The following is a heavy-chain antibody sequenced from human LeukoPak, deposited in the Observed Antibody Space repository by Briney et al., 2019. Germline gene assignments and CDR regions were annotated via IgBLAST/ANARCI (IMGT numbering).Heavy chain of an antibody. Sequence: SETLSLTCTVSGGSISSYYWSWIRQPPGKGLEWIGYIYYSGSTNYNPSLKSRVTISVDTSKNQFSLKLSSVTAADTAVYYCARDLNENYYYYMDVWGKGTTVTVSS. D-gene: IGHD1-1*01. J-gene: IGHJ6*03. CDR3: ARDLNENYYYYMDV. CDR2: IYYSGST. V-gene: IGHV4-59*01. CDR1: GGSISSYY.